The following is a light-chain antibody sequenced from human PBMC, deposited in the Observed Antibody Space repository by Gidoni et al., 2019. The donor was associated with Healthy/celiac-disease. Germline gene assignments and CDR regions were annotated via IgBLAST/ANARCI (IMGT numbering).Light chain of an antibody. V-gene: IGKV1-39*01. CDR2: ASS. CDR1: QSISSY. J-gene: IGKJ4*01. Sequence: DIQMTQSPSSLSASVGDRVTITCRASQSISSYVNWYQQKPGKAPILLIYASSSLQSGVPSKFSGSGSGTDFTLTISSLQPEYFATYYCHHSYSTPLTFGGGTKVEIK. CDR3: HHSYSTPLT.